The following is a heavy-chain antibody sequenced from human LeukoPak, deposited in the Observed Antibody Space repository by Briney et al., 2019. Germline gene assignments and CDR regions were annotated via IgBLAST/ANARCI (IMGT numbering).Heavy chain of an antibody. D-gene: IGHD6-13*01. V-gene: IGHV1-46*01. Sequence: ASVKVSCKASGYTFTSYYMHWVRQAPGQGLEWMGIINPSGGSTNYAQKFQGRVTITADESTSTAYMELSSLRSEDTAVYYCARPGIGWGQGTLVTVSS. J-gene: IGHJ4*02. CDR2: INPSGGST. CDR1: GYTFTSYY. CDR3: ARPGIG.